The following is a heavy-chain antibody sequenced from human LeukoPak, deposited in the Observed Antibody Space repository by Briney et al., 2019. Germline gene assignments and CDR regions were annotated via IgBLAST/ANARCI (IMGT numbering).Heavy chain of an antibody. CDR3: ARGPGIAAAVNDY. CDR2: IYYSGST. Sequence: SETLSLTCTVSGGSISSYYWSWIRQPPGKGLEWIGYIYYSGSTNYNPSLKSRVTISVDTSKNQFSLKLSPVTAADTAVYYCARGPGIAAAVNDYWGQGTLVTVSS. J-gene: IGHJ4*02. V-gene: IGHV4-59*01. D-gene: IGHD6-13*01. CDR1: GGSISSYY.